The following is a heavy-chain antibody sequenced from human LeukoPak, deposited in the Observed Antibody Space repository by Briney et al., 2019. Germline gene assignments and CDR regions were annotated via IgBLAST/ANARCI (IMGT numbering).Heavy chain of an antibody. CDR1: GGSFSGYY. D-gene: IGHD6-19*01. J-gene: IGHJ4*02. Sequence: PSETLSLTCAVYGGSFSGYYWSWIRQPPGKGLEWIGEINHSGSTNYNPSLKSRVTISIDTSKNQFSLNLSSVTAADTAVYYCAASIAVPGIFDYWGQGSLVTVSS. CDR2: INHSGST. CDR3: AASIAVPGIFDY. V-gene: IGHV4-34*01.